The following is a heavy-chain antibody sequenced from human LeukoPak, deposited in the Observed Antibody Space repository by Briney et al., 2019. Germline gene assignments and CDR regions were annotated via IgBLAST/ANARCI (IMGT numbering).Heavy chain of an antibody. D-gene: IGHD2/OR15-2a*01. CDR2: ISWSSGSI. CDR3: AKGGPLLSPFDY. Sequence: GGSLRLSCAASGFTFDDYAMHWVRQAPGKGLEWVSGISWSSGSIGYADSVKGRFTISRDNAKNSLYLQMNSLRAEDTALYYCAKGGPLLSPFDYWGQGTLVTVSS. CDR1: GFTFDDYA. V-gene: IGHV3-9*01. J-gene: IGHJ4*02.